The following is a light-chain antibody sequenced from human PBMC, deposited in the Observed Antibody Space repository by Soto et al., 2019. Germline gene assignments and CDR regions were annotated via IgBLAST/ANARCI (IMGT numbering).Light chain of an antibody. CDR1: QSVSSSY. J-gene: IGKJ2*01. CDR2: GAS. Sequence: ETFLTQSPGTLSLSPGERATLSCRASQSVSSSYLAWYQQKPGQAPRLLVYGASSRAGGIPDRFSGSGSGTDFTLTISRLEPEDFALYYCQQYSSSPVYAFGQGTKLEI. CDR3: QQYSSSPVYA. V-gene: IGKV3-20*01.